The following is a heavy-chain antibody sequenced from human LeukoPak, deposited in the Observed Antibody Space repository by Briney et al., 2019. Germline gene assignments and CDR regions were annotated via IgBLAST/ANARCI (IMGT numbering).Heavy chain of an antibody. CDR2: ISTSSSTI. CDR3: AKDRSCTNDVCHGDFDY. J-gene: IGHJ4*02. D-gene: IGHD2-8*01. V-gene: IGHV3-48*01. Sequence: PGGSLRLSCAASGFTFSSYSMNWVRQAPGKGLEWVSYISTSSSTIYYADSVKGRFTISRDNAKNSLYLQMNGLRAEDTAVYYCAKDRSCTNDVCHGDFDYWGQGTLVTVSS. CDR1: GFTFSSYS.